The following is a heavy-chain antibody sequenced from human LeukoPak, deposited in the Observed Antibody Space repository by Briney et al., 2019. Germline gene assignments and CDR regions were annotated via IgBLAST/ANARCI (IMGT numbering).Heavy chain of an antibody. CDR1: GFTFSSYG. V-gene: IGHV3-33*06. D-gene: IGHD3-22*01. CDR2: IWYDGSNK. J-gene: IGHJ4*02. CDR3: AKPPYYYDSSGDDY. Sequence: GRSLRLSCAASGFTFSSYGMHWVRQAPGKGLEWVAVIWYDGSNKYYADSVKGRFTISRDNSKNTLYLQMNSLRAEDTAVYYCAKPPYYYDSSGDDYWGQGTLVTVSS.